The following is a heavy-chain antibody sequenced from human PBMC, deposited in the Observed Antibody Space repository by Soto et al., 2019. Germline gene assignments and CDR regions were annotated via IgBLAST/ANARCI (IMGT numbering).Heavy chain of an antibody. J-gene: IGHJ4*02. Sequence: PSETLSLTCAVSGYSITSSHWWGWIRQPPGKGLEWIGDMYFSGSTHHSPSLKSRVTMSIDTSKNQFSLKVSSVTAVDTAVYYCARIRSRTVAIVDFRGPGTLVTVSS. CDR2: MYFSGST. CDR1: GYSITSSHW. CDR3: ARIRSRTVAIVDF. V-gene: IGHV4-28*01. D-gene: IGHD3-9*01.